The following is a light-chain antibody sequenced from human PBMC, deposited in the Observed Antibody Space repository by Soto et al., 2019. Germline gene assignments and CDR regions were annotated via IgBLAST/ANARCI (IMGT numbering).Light chain of an antibody. CDR2: DVS. CDR1: NNDVGAYNY. Sequence: QSALTQPASVSGSPGQSITISCTGTNNDVGAYNYVSWFQQHPGKAPKTMIYDVSNRPSGVSNRFSGSKSGNTASLTISGLQAEDEADYYCSSYTRSNIVVFGGGTKLTVL. CDR3: SSYTRSNIVV. J-gene: IGLJ2*01. V-gene: IGLV2-14*03.